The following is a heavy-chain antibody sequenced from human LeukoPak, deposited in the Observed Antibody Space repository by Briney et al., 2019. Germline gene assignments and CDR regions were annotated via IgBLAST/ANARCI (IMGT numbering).Heavy chain of an antibody. CDR1: GYTFTSYA. CDR3: ARVHRGVAVAGTDYFDY. CDR2: INAGNSNT. J-gene: IGHJ4*02. Sequence: ASVKVSCKASGYTFTSYAMHWVRQAPGQRLEWMGWINAGNSNTKYSQKFQGRVTITRDTSASTAYMELSSLRSEDTAVYYCARVHRGVAVAGTDYFDYWGQGTLVTVSS. V-gene: IGHV1-3*01. D-gene: IGHD6-19*01.